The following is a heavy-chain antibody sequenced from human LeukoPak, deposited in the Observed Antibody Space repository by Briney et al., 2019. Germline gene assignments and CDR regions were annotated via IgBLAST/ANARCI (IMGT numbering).Heavy chain of an antibody. CDR3: TTGEYSSSWYSWRYYYYGMDV. D-gene: IGHD6-13*01. CDR2: IXSXTXXGTT. Sequence: RXXXGKGXEXXXXIXSXTXXGTTDYAAPVKGRFTISRDDSKNTLYLQMNSLKTEDTAVYYCTTGEYSSSWYSWRYYYYGMDVWGQGTTVTVSS. V-gene: IGHV3-15*07. J-gene: IGHJ6*02.